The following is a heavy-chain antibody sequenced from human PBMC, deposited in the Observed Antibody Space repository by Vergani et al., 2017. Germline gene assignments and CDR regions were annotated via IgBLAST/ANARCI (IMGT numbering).Heavy chain of an antibody. CDR2: MSSSSSHL. D-gene: IGHD4-11*01. CDR1: GFTFSNHN. V-gene: IGHV3-21*06. CDR3: ARDPFYYSNALGYLDL. Sequence: EVQLVESGGGLVKPGGSLRLSCAASGFTFSNHNMNWVRQAPGQGLEWVSSMSSSSSHLYYADSVKGRFTISRDNAKTSLYLQMNSLRAEDTAVYYCARDPFYYSNALGYLDLWGRGTLVTVSS. J-gene: IGHJ2*01.